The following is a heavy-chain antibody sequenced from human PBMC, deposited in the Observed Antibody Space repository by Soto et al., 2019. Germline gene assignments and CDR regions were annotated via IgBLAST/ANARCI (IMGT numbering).Heavy chain of an antibody. J-gene: IGHJ4*02. CDR1: GYTFTIYA. Sequence: GASVKVSCKASGYTFTIYAMHWVRQAPGQRLEWMGWINAGNGNTKYSQKFQDRFTISRDNSKNTLYLQMGSLRAEDMAVYYCARSGDSYYFDYWGQGTLVTVSS. CDR3: ARSGDSYYFDY. D-gene: IGHD3-10*01. CDR2: INAGNGNT. V-gene: IGHV1-3*03.